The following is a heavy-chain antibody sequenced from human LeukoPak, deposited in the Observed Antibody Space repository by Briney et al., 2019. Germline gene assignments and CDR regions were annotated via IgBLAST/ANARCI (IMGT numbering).Heavy chain of an antibody. CDR1: GDSIISSTYY. CDR3: ARLYNGKRPPDY. V-gene: IGHV4-39*01. J-gene: IGHJ4*02. CDR2: IFYSGGT. Sequence: SETLSLTCTVSGDSIISSTYYWGWIRQPPGKGLEWVGSIFYSGGTYYNPSLRSRATMSIDTSKSQLFVRLSSVTAADTAIYYCARLYNGKRPPDYWGQGTLVTVSS. D-gene: IGHD1-14*01.